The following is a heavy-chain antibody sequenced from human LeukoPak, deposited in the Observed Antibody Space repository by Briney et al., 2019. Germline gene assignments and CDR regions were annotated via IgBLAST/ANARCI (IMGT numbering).Heavy chain of an antibody. V-gene: IGHV4-59*01. Sequence: SETLSLTCTVSGGSISSYYWSWIRQPPGKGLEWIGYIYYSGSTNYNPSLKSRVTISVDTSKNQFSLKLSSVTAADTAVYYCASGVINGGSFDYWGQGTLVTVYS. J-gene: IGHJ4*02. CDR1: GGSISSYY. CDR3: ASGVINGGSFDY. CDR2: IYYSGST. D-gene: IGHD2-8*01.